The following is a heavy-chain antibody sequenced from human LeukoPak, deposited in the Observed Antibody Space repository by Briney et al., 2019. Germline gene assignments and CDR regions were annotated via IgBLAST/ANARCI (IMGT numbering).Heavy chain of an antibody. CDR3: ARDLRAAAATGTNFDY. D-gene: IGHD6-25*01. J-gene: IGHJ4*02. CDR2: ISSSSSYI. Sequence: PGGSLRLSCAASGFIFSNYNMNWVRQAPGKGLECVSSISSSSSYIYYADSVKGRFTISRDNAKNTQYLQMNSLRAEDTAVYYCARDLRAAAATGTNFDYWGQGTLVTVSS. V-gene: IGHV3-21*01. CDR1: GFIFSNYN.